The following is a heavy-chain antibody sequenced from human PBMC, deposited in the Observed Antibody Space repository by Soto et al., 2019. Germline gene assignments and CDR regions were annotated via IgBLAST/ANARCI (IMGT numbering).Heavy chain of an antibody. CDR3: GSSYYYGSGSYRPYYYGMDV. V-gene: IGHV3-53*01. Sequence: GGSLRLSCAASGFTVSTNYLTWVRQAPGKGLEWVSILYPDGRAHYADSVKGRFTISTDNSKNSVYLQMSTLRAEDTAVYYCGSSYYYGSGSYRPYYYGMDVWGQGTTVTVSS. J-gene: IGHJ6*02. CDR2: LYPDGRA. CDR1: GFTVSTNY. D-gene: IGHD3-10*01.